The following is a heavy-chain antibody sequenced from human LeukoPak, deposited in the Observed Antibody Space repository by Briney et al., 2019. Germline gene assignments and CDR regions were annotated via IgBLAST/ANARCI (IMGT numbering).Heavy chain of an antibody. CDR2: IYYSGST. D-gene: IGHD1-26*01. J-gene: IGHJ6*02. CDR1: GGSISSYY. V-gene: IGHV4-59*08. CDR3: ARRMGADRSDHYYGMDV. Sequence: SETLSLTCTVSGGSISSYYWSWIRQPPGKGLEWIGYIYYSGSTNYNPSLKSRVTISVDTSKNQFSLKQSSVTAADTAVYYCARRMGADRSDHYYGMDVWGQGTTVTVSS.